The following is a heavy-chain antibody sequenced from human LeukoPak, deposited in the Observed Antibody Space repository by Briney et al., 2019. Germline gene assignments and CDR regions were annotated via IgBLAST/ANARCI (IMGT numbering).Heavy chain of an antibody. J-gene: IGHJ6*02. CDR1: GGSISSGGYY. D-gene: IGHD1-26*01. V-gene: IGHV4-39*07. CDR3: ARGLILRSYRGYHYHGMNV. CDR2: IYYSGDT. Sequence: PSVTLSLTCTVSGGSISSGGYYWSWIRQPPGKGLEWIGTIYYSGDTYYNPSLKSRVTVSIDTSENNFSLNLSSVTAADTAVYYCARGLILRSYRGYHYHGMNVWGQGTTVTVSS.